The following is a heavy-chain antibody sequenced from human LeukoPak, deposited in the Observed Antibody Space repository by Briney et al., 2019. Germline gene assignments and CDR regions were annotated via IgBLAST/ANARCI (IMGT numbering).Heavy chain of an antibody. CDR2: VYNGGST. CDR1: GGSISNYF. CDR3: ARERSGSYYRWYFDL. Sequence: KTSETLSLTCTVSGGSISNYFWNWIRQSPGERLEWIGCVYNGGSTNYNPSLKSRVTMSVDTSKNQFSLKMSYVTAADTAMYYCARERSGSYYRWYFDLWGRGTLVTVSS. D-gene: IGHD1-26*01. V-gene: IGHV4-59*01. J-gene: IGHJ2*01.